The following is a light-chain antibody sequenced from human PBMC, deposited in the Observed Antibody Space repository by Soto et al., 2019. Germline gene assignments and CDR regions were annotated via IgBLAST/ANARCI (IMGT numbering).Light chain of an antibody. CDR3: SSYAGSNNYV. J-gene: IGLJ1*01. Sequence: QSVLTQPPSASGSPGQSVTISCTGTNSDVGAYNFVSWYQQHPGKAPKLMIYEVTTRPSGVPDRFSGSKSANTASLTVSGLQAEDEADYYCSSYAGSNNYVFGTGTKVTVL. CDR2: EVT. CDR1: NSDVGAYNF. V-gene: IGLV2-8*01.